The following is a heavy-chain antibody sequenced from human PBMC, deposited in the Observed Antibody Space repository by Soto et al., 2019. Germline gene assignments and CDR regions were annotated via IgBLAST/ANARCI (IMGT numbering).Heavy chain of an antibody. V-gene: IGHV4-59*01. CDR3: ARDLWGYCGADCYPLDV. CDR1: GDSISSYY. J-gene: IGHJ6*02. D-gene: IGHD2-21*02. CDR2: MYNTGST. Sequence: QVRLQESGPGRVKPSETLSLTCSVSGDSISSYYWSWIRQPPGKGLEWIGYMYNTGSTIYNPCLKRRAPISVDTTKNQFSLKLNSVTAAATAVYYCARDLWGYCGADCYPLDVWGQGTTVTVTS.